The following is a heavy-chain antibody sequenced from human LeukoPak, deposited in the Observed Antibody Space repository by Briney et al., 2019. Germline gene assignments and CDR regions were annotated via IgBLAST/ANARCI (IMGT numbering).Heavy chain of an antibody. D-gene: IGHD5-12*01. J-gene: IGHJ4*02. CDR1: GYTFTGYY. CDR2: INPNSGGT. V-gene: IGHV1-2*02. Sequence: ASVKVSCKASGYTFTGYYMHWVRQAPGQGLEWMGWINPNSGGTNYAQKFQGRVTMTRDTSISTAYMELSRLGSDDTAVYYCARGESYSGYDCAYWGQGTLVTVSS. CDR3: ARGESYSGYDCAY.